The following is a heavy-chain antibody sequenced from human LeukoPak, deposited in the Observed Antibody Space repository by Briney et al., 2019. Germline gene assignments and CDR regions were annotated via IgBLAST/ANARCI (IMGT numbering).Heavy chain of an antibody. CDR1: GFTFSNHG. CDR2: IGHDGDNE. CDR3: AKDRFYDFDY. Sequence: GGSLRLSCIASGFTFSNHGMHWVRQAPGKGLEWVTFIGHDGDNEQYAQSVRGRFTISRDKSKNTVYLQMNSLRAEDTAVYYCAKDRFYDFDYWGQGTLVTVSS. D-gene: IGHD3-16*01. J-gene: IGHJ4*02. V-gene: IGHV3-30*02.